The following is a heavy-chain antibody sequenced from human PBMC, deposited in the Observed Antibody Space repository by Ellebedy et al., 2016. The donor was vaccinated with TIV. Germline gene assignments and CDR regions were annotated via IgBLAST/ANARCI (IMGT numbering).Heavy chain of an antibody. CDR2: IYTSGST. J-gene: IGHJ3*02. Sequence: SETLSLTXTVSGGSISSYYWSWIRQPAGKGLEWIGRIYTSGSTNYNPSLKSRVTMSVDTSKNQFSLKLSSVTAADTAVYYCAREVGEYYDFWSGYYKGWPKAFDIWGQGTMVTVSS. V-gene: IGHV4-4*07. CDR1: GGSISSYY. D-gene: IGHD3-3*01. CDR3: AREVGEYYDFWSGYYKGWPKAFDI.